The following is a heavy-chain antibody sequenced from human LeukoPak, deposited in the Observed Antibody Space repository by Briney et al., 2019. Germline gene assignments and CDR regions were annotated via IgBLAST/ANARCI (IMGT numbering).Heavy chain of an antibody. CDR1: GFTFSSYA. CDR2: ISGSGGST. Sequence: TGGSLRLSCAASGFTFSSYAMSWVRQAPGKGLEWVSAISGSGGSTYYADSVKGRFTISRDNSKNTLYLQMNSLRAEDTAVYYCAKDEGPYGSGSYYDYWGQGTLVTVSS. V-gene: IGHV3-23*01. D-gene: IGHD3-10*01. CDR3: AKDEGPYGSGSYYDY. J-gene: IGHJ4*02.